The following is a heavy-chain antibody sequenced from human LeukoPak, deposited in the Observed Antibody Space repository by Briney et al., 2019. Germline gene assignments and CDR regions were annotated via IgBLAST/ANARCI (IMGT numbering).Heavy chain of an antibody. CDR1: GYTFSDYY. CDR2: INPYSGGT. V-gene: IGHV1-2*02. D-gene: IGHD2-15*01. J-gene: IGHJ6*02. CDR3: ARDEGGRKYGMDV. Sequence: ASVKVSCKASGYTFSDYYMHWVRQAPGQGLEWMGWINPYSGGTNYAQKFQGRVTMTRDTSITTAYMELSRLRPDDAAVYYCARDEGGRKYGMDVWGRGTTVTVSS.